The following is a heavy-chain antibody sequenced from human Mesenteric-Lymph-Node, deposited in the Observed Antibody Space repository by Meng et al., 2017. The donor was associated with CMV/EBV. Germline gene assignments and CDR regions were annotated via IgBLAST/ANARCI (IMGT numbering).Heavy chain of an antibody. V-gene: IGHV3-11*04. Sequence: GESLKISCAGSGFSFSDYSMPWVRQAPGKGLEWISYISNGGTNIYYADSVKGRFTVSRDNSKNSLYLQMNSLRAEDTAVYYCARDAAGDNPFDYWGQGTLVTVSS. CDR3: ARDAAGDNPFDY. J-gene: IGHJ4*02. CDR2: ISNGGTNI. CDR1: GFSFSDYS. D-gene: IGHD6-13*01.